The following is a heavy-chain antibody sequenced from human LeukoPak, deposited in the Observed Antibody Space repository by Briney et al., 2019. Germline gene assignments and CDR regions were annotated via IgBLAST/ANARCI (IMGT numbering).Heavy chain of an antibody. D-gene: IGHD3-10*01. J-gene: IGHJ4*02. V-gene: IGHV4-39*07. CDR2: IYFSGSA. Sequence: SETLSLTCIVSGDITHYWGWIRQPPGKGLECIGSIYFSGSAYYNPSLKSRVTISVDTSENQFSLKLSSVTAADTAVYYCAREASGSGSYYLDYWGQGTLVTVSS. CDR3: AREASGSGSYYLDY. CDR1: GDITHY.